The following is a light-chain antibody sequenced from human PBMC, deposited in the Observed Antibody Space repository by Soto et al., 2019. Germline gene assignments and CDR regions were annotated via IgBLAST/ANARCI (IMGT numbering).Light chain of an antibody. CDR3: QQYGVSEST. CDR1: QSVDSSY. V-gene: IGKV3-20*01. Sequence: EIVLTQSPGTLSLSPGERATLSCRASQSVDSSYFTWYQQKPCQAPRLLIYGASSRATGIPDRFSGSGSRTDFTLTISSLEPEDFAVYYCQQYGVSESTFGHGTKVEIK. J-gene: IGKJ1*01. CDR2: GAS.